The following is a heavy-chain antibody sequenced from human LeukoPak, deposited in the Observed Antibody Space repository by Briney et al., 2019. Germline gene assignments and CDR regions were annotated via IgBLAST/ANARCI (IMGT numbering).Heavy chain of an antibody. CDR1: GFTFSSYS. CDR2: ISSSSSYI. Sequence: PGGSLRLSCAASGFTFSSYSMNWVRQAPGKGLEWVPSISSSSSYIYYADSVKGRFTISRDNAKNSLYLQMNSLRAEDTAVYYCARLSYYYDSSGYYLEGFNYWGQGTLVTVSS. D-gene: IGHD3-22*01. V-gene: IGHV3-21*01. J-gene: IGHJ4*02. CDR3: ARLSYYYDSSGYYLEGFNY.